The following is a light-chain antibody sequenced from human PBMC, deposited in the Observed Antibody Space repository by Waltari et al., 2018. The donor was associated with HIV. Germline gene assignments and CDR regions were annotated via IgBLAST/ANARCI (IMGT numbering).Light chain of an antibody. CDR3: SSYTSSSTRV. J-gene: IGLJ1*01. CDR2: DVS. Sequence: QSALTPPASVSGSPGQPITIPCTGTSIDVGGYNFSPWYQQHPGKAPKLIIYDVSNRPSGVSNRFSGSKSGNTASLTISGLQTEDEADYYCSSYTSSSTRVFGTGTKVTVL. V-gene: IGLV2-14*01. CDR1: SIDVGGYNF.